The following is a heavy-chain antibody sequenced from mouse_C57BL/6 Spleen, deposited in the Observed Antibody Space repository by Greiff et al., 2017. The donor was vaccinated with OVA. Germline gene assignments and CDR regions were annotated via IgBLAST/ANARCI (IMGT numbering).Heavy chain of an antibody. Sequence: DVHLVESGGGLVKPGGSLKLSCAASGFTFSSYAMSWVRQTPEKRLEWVATISDGGSYTYYPDNVKGRFTISRDNAKNNLYLQMSHLKSEDTAMYYCAREGFAMDYWGQGTSVTVSS. CDR2: ISDGGSYT. J-gene: IGHJ4*01. CDR3: AREGFAMDY. CDR1: GFTFSSYA. V-gene: IGHV5-4*01. D-gene: IGHD3-1*01.